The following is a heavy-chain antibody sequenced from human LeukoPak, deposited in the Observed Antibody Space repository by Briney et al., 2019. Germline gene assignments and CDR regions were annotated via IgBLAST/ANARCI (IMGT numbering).Heavy chain of an antibody. CDR3: ARRFSSGWSSAESFFDF. D-gene: IGHD6-19*01. V-gene: IGHV4-61*02. J-gene: IGHJ4*02. CDR2: IYTSGSI. CDR1: GVSVSSGSYY. Sequence: SETLSLTCTVSGVSVSSGSYYWNWLRQPAGKGLEWIGRIYTSGSINYNPSLESRVTILVDKSKNQFSLKLSSVTAADTAVYYCARRFSSGWSSAESFFDFWGQGTLVTVSS.